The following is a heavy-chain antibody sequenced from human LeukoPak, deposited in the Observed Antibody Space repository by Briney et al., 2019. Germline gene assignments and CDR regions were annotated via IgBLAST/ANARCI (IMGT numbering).Heavy chain of an antibody. D-gene: IGHD2-21*01. CDR1: GFTFSSYW. V-gene: IGHV3-7*01. CDR3: ARDPEAYCGGDCYRSAFDI. CDR2: IKQDGSEK. J-gene: IGHJ3*02. Sequence: GGSLRLSCAASGFTFSSYWMSWVRQAPGKGLEWVANIKQDGSEKYYVDSVKGRFTISGDNAKNSLYLQMNSLRAEDTAVYYCARDPEAYCGGDCYRSAFDIWGQGTMVTVSS.